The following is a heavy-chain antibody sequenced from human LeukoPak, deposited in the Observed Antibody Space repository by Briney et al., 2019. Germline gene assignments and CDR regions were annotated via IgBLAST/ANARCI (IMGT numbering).Heavy chain of an antibody. V-gene: IGHV3-7*01. D-gene: IGHD3-22*01. CDR1: RFTFSSYW. Sequence: GGSLRLSCAVSRFTFSSYWMTWVRQAPGKGLEWVANIKQDGSEKYYVDSVKGRFTISRDNAKNSLYLQMNSLRAEDTAVYYCARWGYYDSSGYYHDAFDIWGQGTMVTVSS. CDR3: ARWGYYDSSGYYHDAFDI. CDR2: IKQDGSEK. J-gene: IGHJ3*02.